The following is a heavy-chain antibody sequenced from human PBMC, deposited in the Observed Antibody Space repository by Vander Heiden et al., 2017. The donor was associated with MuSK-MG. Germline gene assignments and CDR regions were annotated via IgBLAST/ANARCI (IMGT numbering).Heavy chain of an antibody. J-gene: IGHJ5*02. CDR2: IAHDGGNK. V-gene: IGHV3-30-3*01. D-gene: IGHD3-9*01. CDR3: ARVYRHDWYFAH. CDR1: GFSFSDYA. Sequence: QVQLVESGGGVVQPGRSLRLSCAASGFSFSDYAMHWVRQTPGRGLEWVAIIAHDGGNKYYADSVTGRFTISRDNFQNTVSLQMNSLRPEDTAVYYCARVYRHDWYFAHWGQGTLVTVSS.